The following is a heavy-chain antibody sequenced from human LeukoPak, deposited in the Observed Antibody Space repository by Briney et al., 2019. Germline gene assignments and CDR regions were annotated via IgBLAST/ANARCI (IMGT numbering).Heavy chain of an antibody. J-gene: IGHJ4*02. D-gene: IGHD2-15*01. CDR3: ARSRRFWVVAATLDY. V-gene: IGHV4-4*07. Sequence: SETLSLTCTVSGGSISSDYWSWIRQPAGKGLEWIGRISSSGSTNYNPSLKSRVTISVDTSKNQFPLKLSSVTAADTAVYYCARSRRFWVVAATLDYWGQGTLVTVSS. CDR2: ISSSGST. CDR1: GGSISSDY.